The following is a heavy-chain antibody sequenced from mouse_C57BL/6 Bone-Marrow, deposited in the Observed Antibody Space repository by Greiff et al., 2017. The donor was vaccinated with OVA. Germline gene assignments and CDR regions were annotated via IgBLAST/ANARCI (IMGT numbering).Heavy chain of an antibody. CDR3: AIEWGDSNYIYWYFDV. Sequence: QVTLKVSGPGILQPSQTLSLTCSFSGFSLSTFGMGVGWIRQPSGKGLEWLAHIWWDDDKYYNPALKSRLTISKDTSKNQVFLKIANVDTADTATYYCAIEWGDSNYIYWYFDVWGTGTTVTVSS. CDR1: GFSLSTFGMG. J-gene: IGHJ1*03. CDR2: IWWDDDK. V-gene: IGHV8-8*01. D-gene: IGHD2-5*01.